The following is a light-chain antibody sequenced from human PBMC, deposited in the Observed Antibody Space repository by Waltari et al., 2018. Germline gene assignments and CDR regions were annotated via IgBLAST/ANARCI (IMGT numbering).Light chain of an antibody. CDR1: SSDVGGYNY. Sequence: QSALTQPASVSGSPGQSITLSCTGTSSDVGGYNYVSWFQHHPDKAPNLRIYDVTKRPPGVSPLFSGSKSGNTASLTISGLQAEDEADYYCSTYTSSVTWVFGGGTKLTVL. CDR2: DVT. V-gene: IGLV2-14*03. CDR3: STYTSSVTWV. J-gene: IGLJ3*02.